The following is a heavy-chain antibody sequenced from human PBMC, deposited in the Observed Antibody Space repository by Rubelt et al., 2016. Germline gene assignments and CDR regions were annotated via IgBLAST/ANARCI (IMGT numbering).Heavy chain of an antibody. D-gene: IGHD6-19*01. CDR3: ARDLYKGPRWLGAY. J-gene: IGHJ4*02. V-gene: IGHV1-2*02. Sequence: QVQLVQSGAEVKKPGASVKISCKASGYTFTGYYMHWVRQAPGQGLEWMGWINPNSGGTNYAQKFQGRVTRTRDTSISTAYMERSRLRSDETAVYYCARDLYKGPRWLGAYWGQGTLVTVSS. CDR1: GYTFTGYY. CDR2: INPNSGGT.